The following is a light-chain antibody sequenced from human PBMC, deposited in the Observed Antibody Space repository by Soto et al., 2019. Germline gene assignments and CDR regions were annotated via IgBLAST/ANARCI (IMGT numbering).Light chain of an antibody. V-gene: IGKV3-11*01. Sequence: MSQSPATLSASAGDRVTLSCRASQSFRGLLAWYQQKPGQAPRLLIYDAYNRATGIPPRFSGSGSGTDFTLTISSLEPEDSAVYYCQQRHMWPITFGQGTRLEI. CDR1: QSFRGL. J-gene: IGKJ5*01. CDR2: DAY. CDR3: QQRHMWPIT.